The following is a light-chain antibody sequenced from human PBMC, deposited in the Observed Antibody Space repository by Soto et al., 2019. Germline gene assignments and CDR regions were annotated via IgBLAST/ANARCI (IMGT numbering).Light chain of an antibody. CDR1: QSVSSY. V-gene: IGKV3-11*01. J-gene: IGKJ4*01. Sequence: EIVLTQSPATLSLSPGERATLSCRASQSVSSYLAWYQQKPGQAPRLLIYDASNRATGIPARFSGSGSGTDFTVTISSLEPEDFAVYYCQQRSNWWLTFGAGTKVEIK. CDR2: DAS. CDR3: QQRSNWWLT.